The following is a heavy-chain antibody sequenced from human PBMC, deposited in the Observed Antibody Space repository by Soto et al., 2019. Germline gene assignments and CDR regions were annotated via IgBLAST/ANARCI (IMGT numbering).Heavy chain of an antibody. Sequence: ESGGGLVQPGGSLRLSCAASGFTFINYWMTWVRQAPGKGLEWVANIKQDGSIKYYVDSVKGRFTISRVNAKNSLYLQMSSLRAEDTAVYYCARIGYSSSGLDYWGQGTLVTVSS. CDR2: IKQDGSIK. CDR3: ARIGYSSSGLDY. CDR1: GFTFINYW. V-gene: IGHV3-7*01. J-gene: IGHJ4*02. D-gene: IGHD6-6*01.